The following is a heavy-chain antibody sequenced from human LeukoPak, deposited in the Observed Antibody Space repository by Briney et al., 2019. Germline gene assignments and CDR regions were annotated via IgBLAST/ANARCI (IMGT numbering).Heavy chain of an antibody. J-gene: IGHJ5*02. CDR3: ARNAYCDSTNCYAWFDP. Sequence: ASVKVSCKASGYTFTDYYIHWVRQAPGQGLEWMGWIAPHSGGTNYAQNYQGRITMTRDTSISTAYMELSSLRSDDTAVYYCARNAYCDSTNCYAWFDPWGQGTLVTVYS. V-gene: IGHV1-2*02. CDR2: IAPHSGGT. D-gene: IGHD2-2*01. CDR1: GYTFTDYY.